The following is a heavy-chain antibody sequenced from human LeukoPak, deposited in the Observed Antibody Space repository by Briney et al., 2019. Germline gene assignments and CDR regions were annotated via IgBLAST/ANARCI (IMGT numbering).Heavy chain of an antibody. CDR1: GFTFSSYA. J-gene: IGHJ3*02. Sequence: GGSLRLSCAASGFTFSSYAMHWVRQAPGKGLEWVAVISYDGSNKYYADSVKGRFTISRDNSKNTLYLQMNSLRAEDTAVYYCAKDRGYCSSTSCYPLSAFDIWGQGTMVTVSS. CDR3: AKDRGYCSSTSCYPLSAFDI. CDR2: ISYDGSNK. D-gene: IGHD2-2*03. V-gene: IGHV3-30*04.